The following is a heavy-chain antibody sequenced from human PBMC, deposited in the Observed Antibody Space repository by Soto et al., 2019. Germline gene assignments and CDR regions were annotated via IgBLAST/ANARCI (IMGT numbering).Heavy chain of an antibody. CDR3: TTGEDFWSGYYTESYFDY. CDR1: GFTFSNAW. V-gene: IGHV3-15*01. D-gene: IGHD3-3*01. CDR2: IKSKTDGGTT. J-gene: IGHJ4*02. Sequence: GGSLRLSCAASGFTFSNAWMSWVRQAPGKGLEWVGRIKSKTDGGTTDYAAPVKGRFTISRDDSKNTLYLQMNSLKTEDTAVYYCTTGEDFWSGYYTESYFDYWGQGTLVTVSS.